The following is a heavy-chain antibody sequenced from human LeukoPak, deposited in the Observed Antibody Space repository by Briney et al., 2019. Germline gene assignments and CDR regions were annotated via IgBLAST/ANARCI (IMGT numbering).Heavy chain of an antibody. CDR2: MNPNSGNT. V-gene: IGHV1-8*01. Sequence: ASVTVSCKASGYTFTSYDINWVRQATGQGLEWMGWMNPNSGNTGYAQKFQGRVTMTRNTSISTAYMELSSLRSEDTAVYYCARGGGITIFGVVISFDYWGQGTLVTVSS. J-gene: IGHJ4*02. CDR1: GYTFTSYD. CDR3: ARGGGITIFGVVISFDY. D-gene: IGHD3-3*01.